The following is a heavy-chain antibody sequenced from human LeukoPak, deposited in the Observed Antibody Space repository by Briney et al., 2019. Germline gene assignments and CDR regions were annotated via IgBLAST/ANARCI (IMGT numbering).Heavy chain of an antibody. Sequence: GGSLRLSCAASGVTVSSNHMSWVRQGPGQGLEWVSVIYSGASTYYADSVKGRFTISRDNSKNTLYLQMNSLRAEDTAVYYCASHSSSWYGFDYWGQGTLVTVSS. CDR3: ASHSSSWYGFDY. CDR1: GVTVSSNH. D-gene: IGHD6-13*01. J-gene: IGHJ4*02. V-gene: IGHV3-53*01. CDR2: IYSGAST.